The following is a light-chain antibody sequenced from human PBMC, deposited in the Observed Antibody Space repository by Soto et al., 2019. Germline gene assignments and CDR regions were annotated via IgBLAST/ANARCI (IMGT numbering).Light chain of an antibody. Sequence: QSALTQPPSASGSPGQSVTISCIGTSSDVGGYNYVSWYQQHPGKAPKLMIYEVSKRPSGVPDRFSGSKSGNTASLTVSGLQAVDEADYYCSSYAASNNLGVFGGGTKVTVL. J-gene: IGLJ2*01. CDR1: SSDVGGYNY. CDR3: SSYAASNNLGV. V-gene: IGLV2-8*01. CDR2: EVS.